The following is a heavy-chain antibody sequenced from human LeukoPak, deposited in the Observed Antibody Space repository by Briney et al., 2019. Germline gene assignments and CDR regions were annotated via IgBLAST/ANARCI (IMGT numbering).Heavy chain of an antibody. V-gene: IGHV3-74*01. CDR3: ARETRVRWTDY. J-gene: IGHJ4*02. CDR1: GFTFSDTW. Sequence: GGSLRLSCAASGFTFSDTWMHWVRQAPGEGLVWVSRIRSDGSDTRYAESVKGRFTISRDNAKNTLYLQMNSLRAEDTAVYYCARETRVRWTDYWGQGILVTVSS. D-gene: IGHD5-24*01. CDR2: IRSDGSDT.